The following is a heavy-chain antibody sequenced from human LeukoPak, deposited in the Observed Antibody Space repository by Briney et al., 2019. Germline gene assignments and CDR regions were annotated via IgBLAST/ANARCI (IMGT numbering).Heavy chain of an antibody. D-gene: IGHD1-26*01. CDR1: GGSISSGSYY. V-gene: IGHV4-61*02. Sequence: SQTLSLTCTVSGGSISSGSYYWSWIRQPAGKGLEWIGRIYTSGSTNYNPSLKSRVTISLDTSKNQFSLKLGSVTAADTAVYYCARDEQSGSYYNYWGQGTLVTVSS. CDR3: ARDEQSGSYYNY. CDR2: IYTSGST. J-gene: IGHJ4*02.